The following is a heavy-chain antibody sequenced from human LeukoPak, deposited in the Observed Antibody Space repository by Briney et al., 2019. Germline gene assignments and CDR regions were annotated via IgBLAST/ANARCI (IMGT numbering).Heavy chain of an antibody. CDR2: IKQDGSEE. CDR1: GFTFSSYW. Sequence: GGSLRLSCAASGFTFSSYWMSWVRQAPGKGLEWVANIKQDGSEENFVDSVKGRSTISRGNAKKSLYLQMNSLRAEDTAVYYCARGSSAGASLRHDYWGQGTLVTVSS. J-gene: IGHJ4*02. V-gene: IGHV3-7*01. D-gene: IGHD1-26*01. CDR3: ARGSSAGASLRHDY.